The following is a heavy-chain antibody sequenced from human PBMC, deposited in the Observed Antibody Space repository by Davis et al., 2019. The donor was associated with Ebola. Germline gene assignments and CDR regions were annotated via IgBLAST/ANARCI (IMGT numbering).Heavy chain of an antibody. V-gene: IGHV3-21*01. J-gene: IGHJ6*04. CDR3: ARWGGMDV. CDR1: GFTFTTYS. Sequence: GGSLRLSCVASGFTFTTYSMSWVRQAPGKALEWVSSISSDSDYIYYADSAKGRFTISRDNAKNSLFLQMDSLRAEDTAVYYCARWGGMDVWGKGTTVTVSS. CDR2: ISSDSDYI. D-gene: IGHD3-16*01.